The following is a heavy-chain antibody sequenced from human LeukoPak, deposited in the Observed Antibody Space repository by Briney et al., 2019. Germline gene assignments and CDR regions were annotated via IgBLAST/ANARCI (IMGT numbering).Heavy chain of an antibody. J-gene: IGHJ4*02. D-gene: IGHD6-19*01. CDR2: IYSGGST. V-gene: IGHV3-66*01. Sequence: GGSLRLSCAASGFTVSSYYMYWVRQAPGKGLEWVSFIYSGGSTYYADSVKGRFTISRDNSKNTLYLQMNSLRTEDTAVYYCARGSGWDFDYWGQGTLVTVSS. CDR3: ARGSGWDFDY. CDR1: GFTVSSYY.